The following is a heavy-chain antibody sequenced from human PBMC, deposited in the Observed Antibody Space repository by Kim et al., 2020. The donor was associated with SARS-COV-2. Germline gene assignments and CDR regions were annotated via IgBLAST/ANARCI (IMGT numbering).Heavy chain of an antibody. D-gene: IGHD1-26*01. CDR1: GFRFSSHA. J-gene: IGHJ6*02. CDR2: ISGGGDTI. V-gene: IGHV3-23*01. CDR3: AKDQSGNYYHYSGMDV. Sequence: GGSLRLSCVASGFRFSSHAMTWVRQAPGKGLERVSIISGGGDTIYYADSVKGRFTVSRDNSKNTLYLQMNSLRAEDTALYFCAKDQSGNYYHYSGMDVWGPGTTVTVSS.